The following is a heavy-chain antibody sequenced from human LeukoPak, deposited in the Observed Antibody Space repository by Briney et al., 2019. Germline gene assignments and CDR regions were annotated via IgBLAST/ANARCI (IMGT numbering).Heavy chain of an antibody. CDR2: INPSGGST. D-gene: IGHD6-6*01. V-gene: IGHV1-46*01. Sequence: ASVKVSCKASGYTFTSYYMHWVRQAPGQGLEWMGIINPSGGSTSYAQKFQGRVTMTRDTSTSTVYMELSSLRSEDAAVYYCARGGGSSSPYYYYSMDVWGQGTTVTVSS. CDR1: GYTFTSYY. J-gene: IGHJ6*02. CDR3: ARGGGSSSPYYYYSMDV.